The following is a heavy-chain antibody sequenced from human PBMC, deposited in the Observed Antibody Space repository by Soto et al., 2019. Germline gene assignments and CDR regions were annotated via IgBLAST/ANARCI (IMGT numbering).Heavy chain of an antibody. D-gene: IGHD3-16*01. J-gene: IGHJ6*02. Sequence: GASVKVSCKASGYSFTRYGISWARQAPGQGLEWMGWINAYNGNTNYAQNLQGRLTLTTDTSTTTAYMELRSLRSNDTAIYYCAMVDVYVTPSPQDVWGQGTTVTVSS. CDR1: GYSFTRYG. CDR2: INAYNGNT. CDR3: AMVDVYVTPSPQDV. V-gene: IGHV1-18*01.